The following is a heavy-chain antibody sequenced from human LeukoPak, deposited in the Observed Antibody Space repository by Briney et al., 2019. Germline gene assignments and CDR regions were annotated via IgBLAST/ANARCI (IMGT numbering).Heavy chain of an antibody. V-gene: IGHV1-69*04. Sequence: SVKVSCKASGGTFSSYAISWVRQAPGQGLEWMGRIIPILGIANYAQKFQGRVTITADESTSTAYMELSSLRSEDTAVYYCAARQPYSSVFDYWGQGTLVTVSS. D-gene: IGHD6-19*01. CDR1: GGTFSSYA. J-gene: IGHJ4*02. CDR2: IIPILGIA. CDR3: AARQPYSSVFDY.